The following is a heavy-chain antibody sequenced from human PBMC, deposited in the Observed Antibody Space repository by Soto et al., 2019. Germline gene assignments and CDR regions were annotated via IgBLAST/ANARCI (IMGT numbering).Heavy chain of an antibody. CDR2: INPSDGST. J-gene: IGHJ4*02. CDR3: ARGSLEMTTITSYFDY. V-gene: IGHV1-46*01. D-gene: IGHD4-4*01. CDR1: GYTFTSYY. Sequence: QVQVVQSGAEVKKPGASVKVSCKASGYTFTSYYIHWVRQAPGQGLEWMGIINPSDGSTTYAQKFQGGVTMTRDTSTRTVYMELSSLRSDDTAVFYCARGSLEMTTITSYFDYWGQGTLVTVSS.